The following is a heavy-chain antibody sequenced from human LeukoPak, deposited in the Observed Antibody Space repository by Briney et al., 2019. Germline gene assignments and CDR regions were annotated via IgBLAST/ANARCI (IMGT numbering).Heavy chain of an antibody. CDR2: ISSSSSYI. D-gene: IGHD5-18*01. J-gene: IGHJ4*02. Sequence: GGSLRLPCAASGFTFSSYSMNWVRQAPGKGLEWVSSISSSSSYIYYADSVKGRFTISRDNAKNSLYLQMNSLRAEDTAVYYCARDGIYSYGLIDYWGQGTLVTVSS. CDR3: ARDGIYSYGLIDY. V-gene: IGHV3-21*01. CDR1: GFTFSSYS.